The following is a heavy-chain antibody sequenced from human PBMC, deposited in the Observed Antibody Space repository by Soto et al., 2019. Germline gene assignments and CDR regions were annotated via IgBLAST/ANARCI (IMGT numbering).Heavy chain of an antibody. CDR1: GGSFSGYY. CDR2: INHSGST. J-gene: IGHJ4*02. D-gene: IGHD2-15*01. V-gene: IGHV4-34*01. CDR3: ARAPIAYCSGGSCYSGESDY. Sequence: QVQLQQWGAGLLKPSETLSLTCAVYGGSFSGYYWSWIRQPPGKGLEWIGEINHSGSTNYNPSLKSRVTTSVDTSKNPFSLKLSSVTAADTAVYYCARAPIAYCSGGSCYSGESDYWGQGTLVTVSS.